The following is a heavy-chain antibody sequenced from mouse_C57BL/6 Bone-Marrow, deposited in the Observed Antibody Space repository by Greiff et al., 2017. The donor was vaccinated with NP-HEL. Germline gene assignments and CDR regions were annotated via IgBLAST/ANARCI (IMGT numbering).Heavy chain of an antibody. J-gene: IGHJ4*01. V-gene: IGHV1-78*01. Sequence: QVQLQQSDAELVKPGASVKISCKVSGYTFTDHTIHWMKQRPEPGLEWIGYIYPRDGSTKYNEKFKGKATLTADKSSSTAYMQLNSLTSEDSAVYFCARGGYYGSSYSAMDDWGQGTSVTVSS. CDR2: IYPRDGST. D-gene: IGHD1-1*01. CDR1: GYTFTDHT. CDR3: ARGGYYGSSYSAMDD.